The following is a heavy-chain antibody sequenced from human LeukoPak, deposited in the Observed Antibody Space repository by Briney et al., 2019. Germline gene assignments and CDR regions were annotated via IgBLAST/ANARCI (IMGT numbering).Heavy chain of an antibody. CDR2: VNPTSGDT. CDR3: TRVTRDGYTFDY. CDR1: GYTFNSNY. D-gene: IGHD5-24*01. J-gene: IGHJ4*02. Sequence: ASVKVSCKASGYTFNSNYIHWVRQAPGQGLEWLGRVNPTSGDTKYAQKFQGRVTMTRDTSINTAYMELSRLRADDAAIYYCTRVTRDGYTFDYWGQGTLLTVSS. V-gene: IGHV1-2*02.